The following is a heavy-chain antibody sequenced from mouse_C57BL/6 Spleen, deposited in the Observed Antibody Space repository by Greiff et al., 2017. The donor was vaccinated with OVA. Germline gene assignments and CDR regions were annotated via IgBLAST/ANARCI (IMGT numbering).Heavy chain of an antibody. J-gene: IGHJ4*01. V-gene: IGHV5-12*01. D-gene: IGHD1-1*01. CDR2: ISNGGGST. Sequence: EVQLVESGGGLVQPGGSLKLSCAASGFTFSDYYMYWVRQTPEKRLEWVAYISNGGGSTYYPDTVKGRFTISRDNAKNTLYLQMSRMKTEDTAMYYCARGGTTVYAMDYWGQGTSVTVSS. CDR3: ARGGTTVYAMDY. CDR1: GFTFSDYY.